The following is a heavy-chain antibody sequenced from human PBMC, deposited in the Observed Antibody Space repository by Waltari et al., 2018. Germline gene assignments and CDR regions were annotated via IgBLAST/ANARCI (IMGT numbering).Heavy chain of an antibody. J-gene: IGHJ4*02. Sequence: EVQLLEYGGGLVQPGGSLRLPGARSGIIFKHFAINWVRLAPGTGLDWVAAITVSDDTFYADSVMGRFTVSRDTSKNTVYLQMNGLRAEDTAIYYCTKPFYNWDDPLHSWGQGTLVAVSS. D-gene: IGHD1-20*01. CDR2: ITVSDDT. CDR3: TKPFYNWDDPLHS. V-gene: IGHV3-23*01. CDR1: GIIFKHFA.